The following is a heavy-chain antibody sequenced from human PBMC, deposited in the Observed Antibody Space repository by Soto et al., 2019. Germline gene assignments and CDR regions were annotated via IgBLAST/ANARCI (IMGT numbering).Heavy chain of an antibody. CDR3: AKDLPAGRGGVYFDY. CDR2: VDGSGYST. Sequence: EVQLLESGGGLVQPGGSLRLSCAASGFTFISYAMSWVRQAPGKGLEWVSAVDGSGYSTYYADSVKGRFTISRDNSKNTLYLQMNSLRDEDTAVYFCAKDLPAGRGGVYFDYWGQGALVTVSS. CDR1: GFTFISYA. V-gene: IGHV3-23*01. J-gene: IGHJ4*02. D-gene: IGHD6-6*01.